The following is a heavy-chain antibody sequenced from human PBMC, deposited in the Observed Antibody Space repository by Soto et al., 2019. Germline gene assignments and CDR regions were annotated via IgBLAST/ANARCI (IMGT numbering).Heavy chain of an antibody. V-gene: IGHV3-23*01. D-gene: IGHD3-9*01. J-gene: IGHJ4*02. CDR3: TKGSHYDILTAYHAFDF. CDR2: ISGGGGGT. Sequence: GSLRLSCSASGFTFSSYAMNWVRQAPGKGLEWVSGISGGGGGTHYTDSVKGRFTISRDNSKNTVFLQMNSLRAEDTAVYFCTKGSHYDILTAYHAFDFWGPGTLVTVSS. CDR1: GFTFSSYA.